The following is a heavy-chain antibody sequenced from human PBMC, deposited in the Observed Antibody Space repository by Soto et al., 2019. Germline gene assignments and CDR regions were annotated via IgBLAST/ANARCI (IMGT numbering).Heavy chain of an antibody. CDR3: TPYSGNALLAY. D-gene: IGHD5-12*01. CDR2: IKRRTDGGTT. V-gene: IGHV3-15*07. J-gene: IGHJ4*02. CDR1: GFIFNEAW. Sequence: EVQLVESGGGLVKPGGSLRLSCAASGFIFNEAWMNWVRQAPGKGLEWVGRIKRRTDGGTTDYAAPVKGRFTISRDNSRNMLYLQMNSLQPDDTAVYYCTPYSGNALLAYWGKGGPFIVSS.